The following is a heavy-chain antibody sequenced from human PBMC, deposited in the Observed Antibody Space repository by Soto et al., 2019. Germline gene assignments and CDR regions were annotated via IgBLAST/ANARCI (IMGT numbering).Heavy chain of an antibody. CDR3: ARCPYYDFWSGYYSLTGSGMDV. CDR2: IYYSGST. D-gene: IGHD3-3*01. V-gene: IGHV4-59*01. J-gene: IGHJ6*02. Sequence: ASETLSLTCTVSGGSISSYYWSWIRQPPWKGLEWIGYIYYSGSTNYNPSLKSRVTISVDTSKNQFSLKLSSVTAADTAVYYCARCPYYDFWSGYYSLTGSGMDVWGQGTTVTVSS. CDR1: GGSISSYY.